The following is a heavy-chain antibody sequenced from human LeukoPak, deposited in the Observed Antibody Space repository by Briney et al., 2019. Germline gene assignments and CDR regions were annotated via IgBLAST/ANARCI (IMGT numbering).Heavy chain of an antibody. CDR2: ISSTGSAI. CDR3: AKSIVGATGDAFDI. Sequence: GGSLRLSCAASGFTFSSYAMSWVRQAPGKGLEWVSYISSTGSAIYYADSVMGRFTISRDNAKNSLYLQMNSLRDEDTAVYYCAKSIVGATGDAFDIWGQGTMVTVSS. V-gene: IGHV3-48*02. CDR1: GFTFSSYA. J-gene: IGHJ3*02. D-gene: IGHD1-26*01.